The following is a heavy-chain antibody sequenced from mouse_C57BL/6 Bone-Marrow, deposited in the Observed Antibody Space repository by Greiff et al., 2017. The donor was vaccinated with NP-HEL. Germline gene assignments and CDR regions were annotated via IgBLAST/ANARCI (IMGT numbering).Heavy chain of an antibody. Sequence: VKLMESGPGLVQPSQSLSITCTVSGFSLTSYGVHWVRQSPGKGLEWLGVIWSGGSTDYNAAFISRLSISKDNSKSQVFFKMNSLQADDTAIYYCARNGDTTPWYFDVWGTGTTVTVSS. J-gene: IGHJ1*03. V-gene: IGHV2-2*01. CDR1: GFSLTSYG. CDR2: IWSGGST. CDR3: ARNGDTTPWYFDV. D-gene: IGHD1-1*01.